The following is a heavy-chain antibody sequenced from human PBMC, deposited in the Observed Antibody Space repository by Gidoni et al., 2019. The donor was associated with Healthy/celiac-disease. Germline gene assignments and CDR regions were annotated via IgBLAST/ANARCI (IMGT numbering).Heavy chain of an antibody. D-gene: IGHD1-26*01. CDR2: INHSGST. CDR3: ARRGRKWELRPGAFDI. Sequence: QVQLQQWGAGLLKPSETLSLTCAVYGGSFSGYYWSWIRQPPGKGLEWIGEINHSGSTNYNPSLKSRVTISVDTSKNQFSLKLSSVTAADTAVYYCARRGRKWELRPGAFDIWGQGTMVTVSS. CDR1: GGSFSGYY. J-gene: IGHJ3*02. V-gene: IGHV4-34*01.